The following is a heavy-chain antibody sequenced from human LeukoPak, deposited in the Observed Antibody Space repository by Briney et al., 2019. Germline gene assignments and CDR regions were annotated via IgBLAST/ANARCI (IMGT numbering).Heavy chain of an antibody. CDR3: ARVRELYRDY. Sequence: NTGGSLRLSCAASGFSFSSYTMNWVRQAPGKGLEWVSSISSSSNYIFYADSVKGRFTISRDNAKNSLYLQMNSLRAEDTAVYYCARVRELYRDYWGQGTTVTVSS. J-gene: IGHJ4*03. CDR1: GFSFSSYT. V-gene: IGHV3-21*01. D-gene: IGHD3-10*01. CDR2: ISSSSNYI.